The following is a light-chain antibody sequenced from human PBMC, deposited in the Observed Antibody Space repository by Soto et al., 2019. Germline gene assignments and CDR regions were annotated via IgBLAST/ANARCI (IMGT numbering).Light chain of an antibody. CDR3: QQYNSYSMYT. V-gene: IGKV1-5*03. CDR1: HSIDSW. J-gene: IGKJ2*01. CDR2: KAS. Sequence: DIQMTQSPSTLSAYVGDRVTITCRASHSIDSWLAWYQQKPGRAPNLLISKASTLESGVPSRFSGSQSGTQFTLSISSLQPDDSATYYCQQYNSYSMYTFGQGTKLEIK.